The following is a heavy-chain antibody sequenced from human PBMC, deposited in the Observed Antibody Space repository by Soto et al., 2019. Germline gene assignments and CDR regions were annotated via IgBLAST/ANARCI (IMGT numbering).Heavy chain of an antibody. Sequence: ASVKVSCKASGGTLSSYVISWVRQAPGQGLEWMGGIIPIFGTTTYGEKFQGRVTITADESTSTTYMEVSSLKSEDTAVYYCARERRRDSRGKTGYDSWGQGTLVTVSS. V-gene: IGHV1-69*13. J-gene: IGHJ4*02. D-gene: IGHD3-22*01. CDR2: IIPIFGTT. CDR3: ARERRRDSRGKTGYDS. CDR1: GGTLSSYV.